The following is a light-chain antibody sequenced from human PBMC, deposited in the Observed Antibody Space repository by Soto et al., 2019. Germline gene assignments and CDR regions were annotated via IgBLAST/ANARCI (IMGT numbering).Light chain of an antibody. Sequence: QSVLTQPASVSGSPGQSITISCTGTSSDVGTYSLVSWYQQHPGKAPKLMIYEVTKLPSGVSNRFSGSKSGNTASLTISGLQAEDEADYYCCSYAGNSTYVFGTGTKLTVL. CDR2: EVT. CDR3: CSYAGNSTYV. CDR1: SSDVGTYSL. J-gene: IGLJ1*01. V-gene: IGLV2-23*02.